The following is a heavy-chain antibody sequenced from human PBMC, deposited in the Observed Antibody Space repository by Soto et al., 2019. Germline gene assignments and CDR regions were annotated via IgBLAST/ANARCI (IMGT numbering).Heavy chain of an antibody. CDR2: INFNGTIT. CDR1: GFPLSSCW. D-gene: IGHD3-10*01. J-gene: IGHJ4*02. Sequence: EVQLEESGGGLVRPGGSLRLSCAVSGFPLSSCWWPWAGKAPGKGLVWVSRINFNGTITTYADSVKGRFTISRDNAENTLYLQMDSLRAEDTAVYYCVRDRVGFNHDFDRWGQGALVTVSS. CDR3: VRDRVGFNHDFDR. V-gene: IGHV3-74*01.